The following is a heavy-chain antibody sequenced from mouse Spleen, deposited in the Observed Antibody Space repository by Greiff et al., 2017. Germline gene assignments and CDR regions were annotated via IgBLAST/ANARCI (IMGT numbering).Heavy chain of an antibody. Sequence: EVKLVESGGGLVQPKGSLKLSCAASGFSFNTYAMNWVRQAPGKGLEWVARIRSKSNNYATYYADSVKDRFTISRDDSESMLYLQMNNLKTEDTAMYYCVSLGAYYDYDWFAYWGQGTLVTVSA. CDR3: VSLGAYYDYDWFAY. CDR1: GFSFNTYA. J-gene: IGHJ3*01. V-gene: IGHV10-1*01. D-gene: IGHD2-4*01. CDR2: IRSKSNNYAT.